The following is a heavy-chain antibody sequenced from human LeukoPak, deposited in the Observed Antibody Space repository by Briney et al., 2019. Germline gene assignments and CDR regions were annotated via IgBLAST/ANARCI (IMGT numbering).Heavy chain of an antibody. CDR3: ASAMIGVPDDAFDI. CDR1: GGFISSSSYY. Sequence: SETLSLTCTVSGGFISSSSYYWGWIRQPPGKGLEWIGSIFYSGSTYYNPSLKSRVTISVDTSKNQFSLRLSSVTAADTAVYYCASAMIGVPDDAFDIWGQGTMVTVSS. V-gene: IGHV4-39*01. D-gene: IGHD3-22*01. CDR2: IFYSGST. J-gene: IGHJ3*02.